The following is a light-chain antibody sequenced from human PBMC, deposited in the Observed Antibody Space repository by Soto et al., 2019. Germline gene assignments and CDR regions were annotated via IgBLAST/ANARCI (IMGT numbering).Light chain of an antibody. CDR3: QHYNSYSRT. Sequence: DIQMTQSPSTLSASEGDRVTITGRASESIGNWLAWYQQKSGKAPKLLIYGASTLQGGVPSRFTGSGSGTDFTLTINSLQPEDFATYYCQHYNSYSRTFGQGTKVDIK. CDR1: ESIGNW. V-gene: IGKV1-5*01. CDR2: GAS. J-gene: IGKJ1*01.